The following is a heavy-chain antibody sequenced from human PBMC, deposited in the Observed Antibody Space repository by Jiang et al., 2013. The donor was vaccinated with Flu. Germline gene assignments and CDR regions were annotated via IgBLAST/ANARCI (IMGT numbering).Heavy chain of an antibody. CDR3: AKDFDWLLSGVLDY. V-gene: IGHV3-30*02. J-gene: IGHJ4*02. D-gene: IGHD3-9*01. CDR2: IRYDGSNK. Sequence: KGLEWVAFIRYDGSNKYYADSVKGRFTISRDNSKNTLYLQMNSLRAEDTAVYYCAKDFDWLLSGVLDYWGQGTLVTVSS.